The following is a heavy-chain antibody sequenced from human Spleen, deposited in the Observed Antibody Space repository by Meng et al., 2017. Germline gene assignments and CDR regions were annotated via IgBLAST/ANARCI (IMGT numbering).Heavy chain of an antibody. Sequence: SVKVSCKASGGTFSNYAISWVRQAPGQGLEWMGGITPIFGIANYAQKVQGRVTITSDESTSTVYMGLSSLRSEDTAVYYCARTYYYGSGSYNYYYYAMDVWGQGTTVTVSS. CDR3: ARTYYYGSGSYNYYYYAMDV. CDR1: GGTFSNYA. D-gene: IGHD3-10*01. V-gene: IGHV1-69*13. CDR2: ITPIFGIA. J-gene: IGHJ6*02.